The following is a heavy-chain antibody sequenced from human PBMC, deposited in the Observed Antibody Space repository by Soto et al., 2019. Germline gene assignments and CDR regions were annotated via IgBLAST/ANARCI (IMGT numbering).Heavy chain of an antibody. CDR1: GFTFSSYS. D-gene: IGHD5-12*01. V-gene: IGHV3-21*01. CDR3: ARDEGASGYEWPRFDP. J-gene: IGHJ5*02. Sequence: EVQLVESGGGLVKPGGSLRLSCAASGFTFSSYSMNWVRQAPGKGLEWVSSISSSSSYIYYADSVKGRFTISRDNAKNSLYLQMNSLSAEDTAVYYCARDEGASGYEWPRFDPWGQGTLVTVSS. CDR2: ISSSSSYI.